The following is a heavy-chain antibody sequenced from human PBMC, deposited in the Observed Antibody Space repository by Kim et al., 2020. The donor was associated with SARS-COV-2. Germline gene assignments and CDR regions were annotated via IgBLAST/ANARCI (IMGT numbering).Heavy chain of an antibody. CDR3: ARSRSDNCSARYFD. D-gene: IGHD2-21*01. J-gene: IGHJ4*01. Sequence: SETLSLTCSASGGSISSCAFYWDRIRQDPGMDLESLGYIYDSGSTYYNSFPARLITITEDTSHTQFSLKPSLVTAAAAVIYCCARSRSDNCSARYFD. CDR2: IYDSGST. CDR1: GGSISSCAFY. V-gene: IGHV4-31*01.